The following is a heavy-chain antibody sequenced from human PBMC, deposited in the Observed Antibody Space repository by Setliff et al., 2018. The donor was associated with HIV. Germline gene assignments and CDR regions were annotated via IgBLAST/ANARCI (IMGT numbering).Heavy chain of an antibody. CDR3: ARKYTGGPLDY. CDR2: FDPEDDET. D-gene: IGHD6-19*01. V-gene: IGHV1-24*01. J-gene: IGHJ4*02. CDR1: GYTLTELS. Sequence: ASVKVSCKVSGYTLTELSIHWVRQAPGKGLEWMGGFDPEDDETVYAQKFQGRVTMTEDTSTDTAYMELRSLRSDDTAMYYCARKYTGGPLDYWGQGTLVTVSS.